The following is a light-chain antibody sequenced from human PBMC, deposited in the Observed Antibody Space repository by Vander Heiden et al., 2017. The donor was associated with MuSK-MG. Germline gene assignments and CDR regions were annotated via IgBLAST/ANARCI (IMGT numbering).Light chain of an antibody. J-gene: IGKJ5*01. Sequence: EIVLTQSPATLSLSPGERATLSCRASQSVSSYLAWYQQKPGQAPRLLIYDASNRATGIPDRFSGSGYGKDFTLTISSLEPEEFAVYYCQQRSNGHPEAITFGQGTLLEIK. CDR2: DAS. CDR1: QSVSSY. CDR3: QQRSNGHPEAIT. V-gene: IGKV3-11*01.